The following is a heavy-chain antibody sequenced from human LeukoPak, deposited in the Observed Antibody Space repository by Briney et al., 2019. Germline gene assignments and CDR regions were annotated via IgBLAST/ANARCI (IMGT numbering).Heavy chain of an antibody. CDR2: IKQDGSEK. Sequence: QTGGSLRLSCVASGFTFSSYWMSWVRQAPGKGLEWVANIKQDGSEKYYVDSVKGRFTISRDNSKNTLYLQMNSLRAEDTAVYYCAKDRRPNSYSGRWLDYWGQGTLVTVSS. CDR1: GFTFSSYW. J-gene: IGHJ4*02. D-gene: IGHD6-13*01. CDR3: AKDRRPNSYSGRWLDY. V-gene: IGHV3-7*01.